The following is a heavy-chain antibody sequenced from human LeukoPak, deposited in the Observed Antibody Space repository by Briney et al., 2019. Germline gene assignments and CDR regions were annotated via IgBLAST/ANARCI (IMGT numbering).Heavy chain of an antibody. J-gene: IGHJ6*02. CDR3: ARRGTSAYCYAMDV. V-gene: IGHV5-51*01. D-gene: IGHD6-25*01. Sequence: GESLKISCKGSGYTFSSYWIGWVRQMPGKGLEWMGIIYAGDSDTRYSPSFKGQVTISADKSISTAYLQWSSLKASDTAIYYCARRGTSAYCYAMDVWGQGTTVTVSS. CDR2: IYAGDSDT. CDR1: GYTFSSYW.